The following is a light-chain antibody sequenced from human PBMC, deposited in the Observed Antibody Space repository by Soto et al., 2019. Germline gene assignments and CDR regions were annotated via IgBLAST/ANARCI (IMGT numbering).Light chain of an antibody. CDR1: QSVSTD. CDR3: QHRYNWPLT. CDR2: DAS. J-gene: IGKJ4*01. V-gene: IGKV3-11*01. Sequence: EIVLTQSPVTLSLSPGDRATLSCRASQSVSTDLVWYQQKPGQAPRLLIYDASNRATGIPARFSGSGSGTDFSLTISSLEPEDFGVYYCQHRYNWPLTFGGGTKVEIK.